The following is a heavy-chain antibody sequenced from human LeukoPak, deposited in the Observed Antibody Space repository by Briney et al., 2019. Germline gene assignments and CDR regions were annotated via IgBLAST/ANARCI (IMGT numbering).Heavy chain of an antibody. Sequence: ASVKVSCKASGFTFTSYDINWVRQALGQGLEWMGWMNPNSGNTRYAQKVQGRITMTRDTSISTAYMELSSLRSEDTAVYYCARGPTLVRGVIMPDSVGGMDVWGQGTTVTVSS. D-gene: IGHD3-10*01. J-gene: IGHJ6*02. V-gene: IGHV1-8*01. CDR2: MNPNSGNT. CDR3: ARGPTLVRGVIMPDSVGGMDV. CDR1: GFTFTSYD.